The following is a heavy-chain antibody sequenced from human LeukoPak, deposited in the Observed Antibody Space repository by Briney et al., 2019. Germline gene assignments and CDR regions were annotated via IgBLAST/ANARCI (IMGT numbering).Heavy chain of an antibody. CDR1: GFTFSRYW. D-gene: IGHD6-25*01. J-gene: IGHJ4*02. Sequence: GGSPRLSCAASGFTFSRYWMSWVRQAPGKGLEWVANIKQDGSEKYYVDSVKGRFTISRDNAKNSLYLQMNSLRAEDTAVYYCARDMGSGWPALGYWGQGTPVTVSS. V-gene: IGHV3-7*01. CDR3: ARDMGSGWPALGY. CDR2: IKQDGSEK.